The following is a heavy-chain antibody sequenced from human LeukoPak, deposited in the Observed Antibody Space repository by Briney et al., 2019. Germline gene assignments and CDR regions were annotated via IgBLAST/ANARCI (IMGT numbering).Heavy chain of an antibody. CDR2: IIPIFGIA. CDR3: ARDRVAVARDDRSTGLDS. CDR1: GGTFSSYA. V-gene: IGHV1-69*04. J-gene: IGHJ4*02. D-gene: IGHD6-19*01. Sequence: SVKVSCKASGGTFSSYAISWVRQAPGQGLEWMGRIIPIFGIANYAQKFQGRVTITADKSTSTAYMELSSLRSEDTAVYYCARDRVAVARDDRSTGLDSWGQGTLVTVSS.